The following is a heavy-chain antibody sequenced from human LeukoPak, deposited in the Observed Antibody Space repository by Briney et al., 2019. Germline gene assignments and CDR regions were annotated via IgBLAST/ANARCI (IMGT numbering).Heavy chain of an antibody. CDR2: IYPGDSDT. CDR3: ARRQQLASDAFDI. Sequence: GESLKISCKGSGYSFTIYWIAWVGQMPGKGLEWMGIIYPGDSDTRYSPSFQGQVTISADKSISTAYLQWSSLKASDTAMYYCARRQQLASDAFDIWGQGTMVTVSS. V-gene: IGHV5-51*01. D-gene: IGHD6-13*01. J-gene: IGHJ3*02. CDR1: GYSFTIYW.